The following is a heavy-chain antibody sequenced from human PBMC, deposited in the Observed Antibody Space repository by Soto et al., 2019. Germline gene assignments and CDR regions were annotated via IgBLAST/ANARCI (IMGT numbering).Heavy chain of an antibody. Sequence: SETLSLTCTVSGGSISSGGYYWSWIRQHPGKGLQWVGYIYYSGSTYYNPSLKSRVTISVDTSKNQFSLKLSSVTAADTAVYYCARIRTYYYDSSGYYDYWGQGTLVTVSS. CDR3: ARIRTYYYDSSGYYDY. V-gene: IGHV4-31*03. CDR1: GGSISSGGYY. J-gene: IGHJ4*02. CDR2: IYYSGST. D-gene: IGHD3-22*01.